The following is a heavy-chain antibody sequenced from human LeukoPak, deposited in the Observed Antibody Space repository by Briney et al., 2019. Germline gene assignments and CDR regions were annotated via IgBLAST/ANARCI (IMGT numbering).Heavy chain of an antibody. Sequence: GGSLRLSCAASGFSFSSYWMRWVRQAPGKGLEWVANIRPDGSEKDYVDSVKGRFTISRDNAKNSLYLQMNSLRAGDTAVYYCARDSSGYFDYWGQGTLVTVSS. J-gene: IGHJ4*02. V-gene: IGHV3-7*01. CDR2: IRPDGSEK. D-gene: IGHD3-22*01. CDR3: ARDSSGYFDY. CDR1: GFSFSSYW.